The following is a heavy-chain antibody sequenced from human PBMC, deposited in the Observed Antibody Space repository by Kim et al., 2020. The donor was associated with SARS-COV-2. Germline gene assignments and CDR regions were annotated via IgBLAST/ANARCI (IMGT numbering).Heavy chain of an antibody. Sequence: ASVKVSCKVSGYTLTELSMHWVRQAPGKGLEWMGGFDPEDGETIYAQKFQGRVTMTEDTSTDTAYMELSSLRSEDTAVYYCVVSYVVDDILTGYFIGYAFDIWGQGTMVTVSS. CDR3: VVSYVVDDILTGYFIGYAFDI. CDR2: FDPEDGET. V-gene: IGHV1-24*01. J-gene: IGHJ3*02. D-gene: IGHD3-9*01. CDR1: GYTLTELS.